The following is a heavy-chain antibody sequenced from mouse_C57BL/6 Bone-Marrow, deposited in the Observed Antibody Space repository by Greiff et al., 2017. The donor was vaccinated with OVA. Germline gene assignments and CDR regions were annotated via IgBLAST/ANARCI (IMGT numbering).Heavy chain of an antibody. D-gene: IGHD2-5*01. Sequence: VKLMESGAELARPGASVKLSCKASGYTFTSYGISWVKQRTGQGLEWIGEIYPRSGNTYYNEKFKGKATLTADKSSSTAYMELRSLTSEDSAVYFCARGYSNYLAYWGQGTLVTVSA. J-gene: IGHJ3*01. V-gene: IGHV1-81*01. CDR3: ARGYSNYLAY. CDR1: GYTFTSYG. CDR2: IYPRSGNT.